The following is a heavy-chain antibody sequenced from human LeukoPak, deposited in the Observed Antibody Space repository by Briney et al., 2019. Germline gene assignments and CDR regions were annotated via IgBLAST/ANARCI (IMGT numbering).Heavy chain of an antibody. Sequence: PSETLSLTCSVYGGSFSDYYWIWIRQSPGMGLQWIGEISRSGNTNYNPSLESRLTMSVDTSKNQFSLKLNSVTAADTGVYYCARDGYTSGRGFDLWGQGTLVTVSS. J-gene: IGHJ5*02. V-gene: IGHV4-34*01. CDR2: ISRSGNT. D-gene: IGHD5-18*01. CDR1: GGSFSDYY. CDR3: ARDGYTSGRGFDL.